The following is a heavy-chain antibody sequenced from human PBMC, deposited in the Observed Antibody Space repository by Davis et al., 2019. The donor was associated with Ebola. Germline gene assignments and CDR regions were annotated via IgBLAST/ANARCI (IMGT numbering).Heavy chain of an antibody. J-gene: IGHJ4*02. CDR3: ARGVAVAGFYFDY. V-gene: IGHV3-7*03. CDR2: IYRDGNEK. D-gene: IGHD6-19*01. Sequence: GESLKISCTASGFTFGSFWMSWVRQAPGKGLEWVANIYRDGNEKYYVDSVKGRFTISRDNTKNSLYLQMNSLRAEDTAVYFCARGVAVAGFYFDYWGQGTLVTVSS. CDR1: GFTFGSFW.